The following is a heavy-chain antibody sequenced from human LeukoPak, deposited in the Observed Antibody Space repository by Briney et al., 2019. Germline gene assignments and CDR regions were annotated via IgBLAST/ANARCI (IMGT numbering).Heavy chain of an antibody. D-gene: IGHD3-9*01. Sequence: QQGGSLRLSCVASGFSFSTSWMSWVRQAPGKGLEWLANIKEDGSVKNHVGSVKGRFTISRDNSKNTLYLQMNSLRAEDTAVYYCAKDPQYYDILTGPFDYWGQGTLVTVSS. V-gene: IGHV3-7*01. CDR1: GFSFSTSW. J-gene: IGHJ4*02. CDR2: IKEDGSVK. CDR3: AKDPQYYDILTGPFDY.